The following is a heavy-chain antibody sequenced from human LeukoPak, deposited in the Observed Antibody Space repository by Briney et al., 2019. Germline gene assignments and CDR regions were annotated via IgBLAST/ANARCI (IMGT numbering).Heavy chain of an antibody. CDR3: TSHESYGDANWFDP. Sequence: SETLSLTCTVSGGSISYYYWSWIRQPPGKGLEWIGHIYYKGSNNYNPSLKSRATISVDTSKNQFSLKLSSVTAADTAVYYCTSHESYGDANWFDPWGQGILVTVSS. CDR2: IYYKGSN. CDR1: GGSISYYY. V-gene: IGHV4-59*08. D-gene: IGHD4/OR15-4a*01. J-gene: IGHJ5*02.